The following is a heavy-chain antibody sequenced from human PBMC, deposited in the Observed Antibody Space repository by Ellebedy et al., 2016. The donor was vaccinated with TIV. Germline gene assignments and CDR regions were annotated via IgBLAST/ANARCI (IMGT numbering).Heavy chain of an antibody. Sequence: AASVKVSCKASGGTFSNYAINWVRQAPGQGLEWMGRIIPILGITDYAQNLQGRVTITRDTSASTAYMELSSLRSEDTAVYYCARDEGMVRGDDYWGQGTLVTVSS. CDR3: ARDEGMVRGDDY. CDR1: GGTFSNYA. J-gene: IGHJ4*02. V-gene: IGHV1-69*04. CDR2: IIPILGIT. D-gene: IGHD3-10*01.